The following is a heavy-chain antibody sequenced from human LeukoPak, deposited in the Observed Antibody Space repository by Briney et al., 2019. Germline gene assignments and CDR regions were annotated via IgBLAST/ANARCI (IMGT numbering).Heavy chain of an antibody. V-gene: IGHV1-18*01. CDR3: ARGDCSGGSCYGGFNWFDP. D-gene: IGHD2-15*01. CDR1: GYTFTNYG. J-gene: IGHJ5*02. CDR2: ISTNNGNT. Sequence: ASVKVSCKASGYTFTNYGIGWVRQAPGQGLGWMAWISTNNGNTNYAQKFQGRVTLTTDTSTTTTYMELRTLRSDDTAVYYCARGDCSGGSCYGGFNWFDPWGQGTLVTVSS.